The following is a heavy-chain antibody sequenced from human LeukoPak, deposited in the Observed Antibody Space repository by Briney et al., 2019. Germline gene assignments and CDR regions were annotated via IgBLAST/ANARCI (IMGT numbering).Heavy chain of an antibody. CDR1: GFTFSSYA. Sequence: PGGSLRLSCAASGFTFSSYAMSWVRQAPGKGLEWVSAISGSGGSTYYAGSVKGRFTISRDNSKNTLYLQMNSLRAEDTAVYYCAKDYSGSYLRGYNRFDPWGQGTLVTVSS. CDR2: ISGSGGST. J-gene: IGHJ5*02. V-gene: IGHV3-23*01. CDR3: AKDYSGSYLRGYNRFDP. D-gene: IGHD1-26*01.